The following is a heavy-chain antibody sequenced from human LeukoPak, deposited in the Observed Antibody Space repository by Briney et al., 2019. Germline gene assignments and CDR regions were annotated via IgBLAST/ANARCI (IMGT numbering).Heavy chain of an antibody. CDR3: ARAAAGHPSFDY. Sequence: SETLSLTCPVYGGSFSGYYWSWIRQPPGKGLEWIGEINHSGSTNYNPSLKSRVTISVDTSKNQFSLKLSSVTAADTAVYYCARAAAGHPSFDYWGQGTLVTVSS. CDR2: INHSGST. V-gene: IGHV4-34*01. D-gene: IGHD6-13*01. CDR1: GGSFSGYY. J-gene: IGHJ4*02.